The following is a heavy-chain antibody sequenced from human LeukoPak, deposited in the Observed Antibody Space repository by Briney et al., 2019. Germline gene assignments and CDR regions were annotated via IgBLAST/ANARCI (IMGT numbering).Heavy chain of an antibody. J-gene: IGHJ4*02. CDR2: ISSSRSYI. CDR1: GFTFSSYS. D-gene: IGHD5-18*01. CDR3: ARVLVDSYGYSNDY. V-gene: IGHV3-21*05. Sequence: PGGSLRLSCAASGFTFSSYSMNWVRQAPGKGLEWVSYISSSRSYIYYADSVKGRFTTSRDNAKNSLYLQMNSLRAEDTAVYYCARVLVDSYGYSNDYWGQGTLVTVSS.